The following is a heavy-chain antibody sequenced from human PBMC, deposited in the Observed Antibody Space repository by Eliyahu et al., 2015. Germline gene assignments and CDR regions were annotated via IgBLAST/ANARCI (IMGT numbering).Heavy chain of an antibody. J-gene: IGHJ6*02. CDR2: ISSSGSTI. V-gene: IGHV3-48*03. Sequence: EVQLVESGGGLVQPGGSLRLSXXAXGFTFRSYXMNXVRQXPGKGLEWVSYISSSGSTIYYADSVKGRFTISRDNAKNSLYLQMNSLRAEDTAVYYCARNTYCGGDCYLGDPSYYYYGMDVWGQGTTVTVSS. D-gene: IGHD2-21*01. CDR1: GFTFRSYX. CDR3: ARNTYCGGDCYLGDPSYYYYGMDV.